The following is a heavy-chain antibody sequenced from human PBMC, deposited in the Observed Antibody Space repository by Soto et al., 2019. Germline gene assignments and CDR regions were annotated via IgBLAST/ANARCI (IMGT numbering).Heavy chain of an antibody. CDR1: GYTFTSYG. CDR3: ARGKCTNGVCYSVYWFDP. Sequence: ALVKVSCKASGYTFTSYGISWVRQAPGQGVEWMGWISAYNGNTNYAQELQGRVTMTTDTSTSTAYMELRSLRSDDTAVYYCARGKCTNGVCYSVYWFDPWGQGTLVTVSS. CDR2: ISAYNGNT. D-gene: IGHD2-8*01. V-gene: IGHV1-18*01. J-gene: IGHJ5*02.